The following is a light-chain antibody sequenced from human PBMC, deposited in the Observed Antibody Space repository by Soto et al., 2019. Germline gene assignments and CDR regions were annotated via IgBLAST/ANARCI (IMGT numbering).Light chain of an antibody. Sequence: DIVMTQSPDSLAVSLGERATINCRSSQTVLYISNNKSYIAWYQQKSGQPPKLLISWTSTRESGVPDRFSGSGSGTDFTLTISNLQAEDGAVYYCQQFYSSPFTFGPGTKVHIK. J-gene: IGKJ3*01. CDR2: WTS. CDR3: QQFYSSPFT. V-gene: IGKV4-1*01. CDR1: QTVLYISNNKSY.